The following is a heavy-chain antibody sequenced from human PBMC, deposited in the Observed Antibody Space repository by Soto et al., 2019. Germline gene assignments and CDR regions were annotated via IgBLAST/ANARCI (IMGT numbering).Heavy chain of an antibody. CDR1: GGSISSGGYS. CDR2: IYHSGST. D-gene: IGHD3-10*01. Sequence: QLQLQESGSGLVKPSQTLSLTCAVSGGSISSGGYSWSWIRQPPGKGLEWIGYIYHSGSTYSNPSLKSRVTISVDRSKNQFSLKLSSVTAADTAVYYCARGDYYGSGSYGWFDPWGQGTLVTVSS. CDR3: ARGDYYGSGSYGWFDP. V-gene: IGHV4-30-2*01. J-gene: IGHJ5*02.